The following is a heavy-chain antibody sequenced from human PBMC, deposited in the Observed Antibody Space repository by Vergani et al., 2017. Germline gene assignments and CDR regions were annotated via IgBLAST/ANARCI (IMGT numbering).Heavy chain of an antibody. V-gene: IGHV3-21*01. CDR3: ARGGPDIVLMVYALKPQYYYYGMDV. D-gene: IGHD2-8*01. J-gene: IGHJ6*02. Sequence: EVQLVESGGGLVKPGGSLRLSCAASGFTFSSYSMNWVRQAPGKGLEWVSSISSSSSYIYYADSVKGRFTISRDNAKNSLYLQMNSLRAEDTAVYYCARGGPDIVLMVYALKPQYYYYGMDVWGQGTTVTVSS. CDR1: GFTFSSYS. CDR2: ISSSSSYI.